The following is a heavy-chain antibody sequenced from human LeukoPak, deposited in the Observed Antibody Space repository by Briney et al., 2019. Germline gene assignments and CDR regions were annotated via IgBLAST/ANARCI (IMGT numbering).Heavy chain of an antibody. Sequence: SETLSLTCTVSGASISGYYWSWIRQPPGKGLEWIGYIYHSGSTNYNPSLKSRVTISVDTSKNQFSLKLSSVTAADTAVYYCARGDGYNRYWGQGTLVTVSS. J-gene: IGHJ4*02. D-gene: IGHD5-24*01. CDR1: GASISGYY. CDR3: ARGDGYNRY. CDR2: IYHSGST. V-gene: IGHV4-59*01.